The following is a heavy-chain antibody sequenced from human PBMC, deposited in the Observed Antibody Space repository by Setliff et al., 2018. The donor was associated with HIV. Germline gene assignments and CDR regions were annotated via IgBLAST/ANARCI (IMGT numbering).Heavy chain of an antibody. Sequence: SETLSLTCTVSGGSITSYYWNWIRQSPGKGLEWIGYIFDSGTTKYNPSVTSRVTISVDASKSQFFLQLISVTAADTAVYYCARLGDSGYDFRGYFDYWGQGKLVTVSS. V-gene: IGHV4-59*08. J-gene: IGHJ4*02. CDR1: GGSITSYY. CDR2: IFDSGTT. CDR3: ARLGDSGYDFRGYFDY. D-gene: IGHD5-12*01.